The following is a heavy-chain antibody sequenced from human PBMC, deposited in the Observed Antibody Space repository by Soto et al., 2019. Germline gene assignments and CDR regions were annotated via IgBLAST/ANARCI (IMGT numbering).Heavy chain of an antibody. V-gene: IGHV3-7*01. Sequence: EVQLVESGGGLVQPGGSLRLSCAASGFTFSIYWMNWVRQAPGKGLEWVANINPGGSGNYYVDSVKGRFTISRDNAKNSLFLQMNSLRAEDTAIYYCARENSGLGVRWGQGTLVTVSS. J-gene: IGHJ4*02. D-gene: IGHD6-19*01. CDR2: INPGGSGN. CDR3: ARENSGLGVR. CDR1: GFTFSIYW.